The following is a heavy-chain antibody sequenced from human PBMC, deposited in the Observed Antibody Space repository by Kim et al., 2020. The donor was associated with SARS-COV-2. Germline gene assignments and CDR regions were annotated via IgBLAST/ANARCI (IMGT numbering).Heavy chain of an antibody. J-gene: IGHJ6*02. CDR2: INAGNGNT. CDR1: GYTFTSYA. Sequence: ASVKVSCKASGYTFTSYAMHWVRQAPGQRLEWMGWINAGNGNTKYSQKFQGRVTITRDTSASTAYMELSSLRSEDTAVYYCARFIYGSGSRGPYYYYGMDVWGQGTTVTVSS. V-gene: IGHV1-3*01. CDR3: ARFIYGSGSRGPYYYYGMDV. D-gene: IGHD3-10*01.